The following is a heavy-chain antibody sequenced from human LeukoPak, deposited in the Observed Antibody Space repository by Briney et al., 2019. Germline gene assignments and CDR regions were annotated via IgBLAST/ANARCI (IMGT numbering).Heavy chain of an antibody. CDR1: GFTFSSYS. CDR2: ISSSSSYI. Sequence: GGSLRLSCAASGFTFSSYSMNWVRQAPGKGLEWVSSISSSSSYIYYADSVKGRFTISRDNAKNSLYLQVNSLRAEDTAVYYCAINPEYYYDSSGYNLGQGTLVTVSS. CDR3: AINPEYYYDSSGYN. V-gene: IGHV3-21*01. J-gene: IGHJ4*02. D-gene: IGHD3-22*01.